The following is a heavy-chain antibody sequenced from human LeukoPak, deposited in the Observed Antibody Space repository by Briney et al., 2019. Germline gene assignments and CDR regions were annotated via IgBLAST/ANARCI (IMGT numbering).Heavy chain of an antibody. Sequence: PSETLSLTCTVSGGSISSYYWSWIRQPPGKGLEWIGYIYYSGSTNYNPSLKSRVTISVDTSKNQFSLKLSSVTAADTAVYYCAAGSTYYYDSSGYYLHYWGQGTLVTVSS. D-gene: IGHD3-22*01. CDR1: GGSISSYY. V-gene: IGHV4-59*01. J-gene: IGHJ4*02. CDR3: AAGSTYYYDSSGYYLHY. CDR2: IYYSGST.